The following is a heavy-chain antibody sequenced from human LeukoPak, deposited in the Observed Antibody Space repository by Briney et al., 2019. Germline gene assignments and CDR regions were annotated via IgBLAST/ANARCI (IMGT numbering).Heavy chain of an antibody. CDR3: AKEPTSRGSGRGYFDL. V-gene: IGHV3-23*01. CDR1: GFTFTSYA. CDR2: ISPSGGST. Sequence: PGGSLRLSCAASGFTFTSYAMSWVRQAPGKGLEWVSAISPSGGSTYYPDSVKGRLTISRDNSKNTLYLQVNSLRAEDTAVYFCAKEPTSRGSGRGYFDLWGRGTLVTVPS. D-gene: IGHD6-19*01. J-gene: IGHJ2*01.